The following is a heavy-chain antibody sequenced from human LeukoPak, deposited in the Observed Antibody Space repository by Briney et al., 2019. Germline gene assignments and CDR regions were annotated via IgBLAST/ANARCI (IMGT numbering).Heavy chain of an antibody. J-gene: IGHJ6*02. CDR2: ISSSSSYI. CDR3: AREGYYDFAGYYYYGMDV. CDR1: GFTFSSYS. Sequence: GGSLRLSCAASGFTFSSYSMNWVRQAPGKGLEWVSSISSSSSYIHYGDSVKGRFPISRDNAKSSLYLQMNSLRAEDTAVYYCAREGYYDFAGYYYYGMDVWGQGTTVTVSS. V-gene: IGHV3-21*01. D-gene: IGHD3-22*01.